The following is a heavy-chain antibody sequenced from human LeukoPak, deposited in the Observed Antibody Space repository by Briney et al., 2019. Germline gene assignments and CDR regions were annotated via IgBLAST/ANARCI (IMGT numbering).Heavy chain of an antibody. V-gene: IGHV3-33*01. J-gene: IGHJ4*02. CDR2: IWYDGSSE. D-gene: IGHD5-24*01. CDR3: ARVIRGMATDY. CDR1: GFTFSSYG. Sequence: PGGSLRLSCAASGFTFSSYGMHWVRQAPGKGLEWVAVIWYDGSSEYYGDSVKGRFTISRDDSKNTLYLQMNSLRPEDTAVYYCARVIRGMATDYWGQGTLVTVSS.